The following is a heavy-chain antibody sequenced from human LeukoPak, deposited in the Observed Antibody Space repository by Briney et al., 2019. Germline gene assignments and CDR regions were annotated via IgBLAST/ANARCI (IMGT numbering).Heavy chain of an antibody. CDR3: ARFGSLREPIHDY. V-gene: IGHV4-59*01. CDR2: IYYSGST. Sequence: SETLSLTCTVSGGSIRSYYWSWIRQPPGKGLEWIGYIYYSGSTNYNPSLKSRITISVDTSKNQFSLRLNSVTTADTAVYYCARFGSLREPIHDYWGQETLVTVSS. D-gene: IGHD3-16*01. CDR1: GGSIRSYY. J-gene: IGHJ4*02.